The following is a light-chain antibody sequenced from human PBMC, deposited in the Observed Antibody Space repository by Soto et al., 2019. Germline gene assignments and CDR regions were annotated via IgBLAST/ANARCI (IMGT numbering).Light chain of an antibody. CDR3: QHYNSYSEA. V-gene: IGKV1-5*01. Sequence: DIQMTQSPSTLSGSVGDRVTITCRASQTISSWLAWYQQKPGKAPKLLIHDASSLESGVPSRFSGSGSGTEFTLTISSLQPDDFATYYCQHYNSYSEAFGQGTKVDI. CDR1: QTISSW. CDR2: DAS. J-gene: IGKJ1*01.